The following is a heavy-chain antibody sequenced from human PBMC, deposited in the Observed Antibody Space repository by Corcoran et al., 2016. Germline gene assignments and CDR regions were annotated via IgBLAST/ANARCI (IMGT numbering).Heavy chain of an antibody. J-gene: IGHJ4*02. D-gene: IGHD2-15*01. Sequence: EVQLEESGGGLVKPGGSLRLSCAASGFNFSSYSMNWVRQAPGKGLEWVSSISSSSSYIYYADSVKGRFTISRDNAKNSLYLQMNSLRAEDTAVYYCARDRYCSGGSCYSTSDWGQGTLVTVSS. V-gene: IGHV3-21*01. CDR3: ARDRYCSGGSCYSTSD. CDR1: GFNFSSYS. CDR2: ISSSSSYI.